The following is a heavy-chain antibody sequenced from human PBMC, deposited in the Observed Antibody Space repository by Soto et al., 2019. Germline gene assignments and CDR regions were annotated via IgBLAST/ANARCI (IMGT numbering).Heavy chain of an antibody. CDR3: ATKIGPQWELVKLKGDY. Sequence: QVQLVESGGGVVQPGRSLRLSCAASGFSFSTNAMHWVRQPPGKGLEWVAVISYDGNNKYYAASVKGRFTISRDNSKDSLYLQMNSLRPEDTAVYYCATKIGPQWELVKLKGDYWGQGTLVSVSS. V-gene: IGHV3-30-3*01. D-gene: IGHD1-26*01. J-gene: IGHJ4*02. CDR2: ISYDGNNK. CDR1: GFSFSTNA.